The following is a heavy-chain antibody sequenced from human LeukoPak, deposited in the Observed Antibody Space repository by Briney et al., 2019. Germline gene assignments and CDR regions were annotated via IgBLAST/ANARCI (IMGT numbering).Heavy chain of an antibody. J-gene: IGHJ4*02. CDR1: GVSISTYY. Sequence: PSETLSLTCTVSGVSISTYYWSWIRQPPGKGPEWIGYIYNSGYTDYNPSLKSRVIISVDTSKNQFSLRLSSVTAADTAVYYCARPGGGLARSPFDYWGQGTLVTVSS. CDR2: IYNSGYT. CDR3: ARPGGGLARSPFDY. V-gene: IGHV4-59*08. D-gene: IGHD6-19*01.